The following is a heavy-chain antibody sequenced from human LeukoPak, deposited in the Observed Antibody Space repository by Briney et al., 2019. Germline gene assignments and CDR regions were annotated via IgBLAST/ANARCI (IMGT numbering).Heavy chain of an antibody. D-gene: IGHD3-16*02. J-gene: IGHJ4*02. CDR1: GFTFSSYA. V-gene: IGHV3-23*01. Sequence: GGSLRLSCAASGFTFSSYAMSWVRQAPGKGLEWVSAISGSGGSTFYADSVKGRFTISRDNSKNTLYLQMNSLRAEDTAVYCCAKDDGSYPRLDFDYWGQGTLVTVSS. CDR3: AKDDGSYPRLDFDY. CDR2: ISGSGGST.